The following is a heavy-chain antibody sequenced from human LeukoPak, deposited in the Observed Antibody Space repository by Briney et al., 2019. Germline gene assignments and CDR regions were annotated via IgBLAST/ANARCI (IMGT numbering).Heavy chain of an antibody. Sequence: PGRSLRLSCAASGFTFSSYGMHWVRQAPGKGLEWVAVIWYDGSNKYYADSVKGRFTISRDNSKNTLYLQMNSLRAEDTAVYYCARDRLAVADDANWFDPWGQGTLVTVSS. V-gene: IGHV3-33*01. CDR3: ARDRLAVADDANWFDP. D-gene: IGHD6-19*01. J-gene: IGHJ5*02. CDR1: GFTFSSYG. CDR2: IWYDGSNK.